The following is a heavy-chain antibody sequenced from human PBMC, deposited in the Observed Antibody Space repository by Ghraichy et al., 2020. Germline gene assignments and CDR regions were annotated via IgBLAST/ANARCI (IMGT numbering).Heavy chain of an antibody. CDR3: NVEAVDSEDYYYGMDV. CDR2: ISFDGSNK. D-gene: IGHD3-9*01. Sequence: GGSLRLSCAASGFIFSSYAMHWVRQAPGKGLVWVASISFDGSNKYYGDSVKGRFTISRDNSKNTVYLQMNSLTAEDTAVYYCNVEAVDSEDYYYGMDVWGQGTTVTVSS. CDR1: GFIFSSYA. V-gene: IGHV3-30*03. J-gene: IGHJ6*02.